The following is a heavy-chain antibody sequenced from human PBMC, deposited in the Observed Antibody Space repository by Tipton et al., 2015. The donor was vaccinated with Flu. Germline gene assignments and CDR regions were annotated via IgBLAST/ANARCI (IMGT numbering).Heavy chain of an antibody. V-gene: IGHV4-38-2*02. D-gene: IGHD4-11*01. CDR1: GDSISNTYY. CDR2: IHRGGSA. J-gene: IGHJ5*01. Sequence: LRLSCTVSGDSISNTYYWGWIRQPLGKGLEWIGNIHRGGSALYNPSLSSRVTISADTSKNQFSLKLTSVTATDTAVYYCARRDFSNYVSDPKSWFDSWGRGTLVTVSS. CDR3: ARRDFSNYVSDPKSWFDS.